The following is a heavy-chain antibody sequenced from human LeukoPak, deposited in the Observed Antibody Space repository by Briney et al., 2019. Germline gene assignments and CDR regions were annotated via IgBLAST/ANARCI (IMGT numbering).Heavy chain of an antibody. CDR2: ISTSSSTI. CDR1: GITFSSYS. CDR3: APGYCTTTSCSHYFDY. J-gene: IGHJ4*02. Sequence: GGSLRLSCAVSGITFSSYSMNWVRQAPGKGLEWVSYISTSSSTIYDADSVKGRFTISRDNAKNSLYLQMNSLRAEDTAVYYCAPGYCTTTSCSHYFDYWGQGTLVTVSS. V-gene: IGHV3-48*01. D-gene: IGHD2-2*01.